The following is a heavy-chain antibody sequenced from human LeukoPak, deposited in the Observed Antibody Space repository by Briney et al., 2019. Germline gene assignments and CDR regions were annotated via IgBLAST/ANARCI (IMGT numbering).Heavy chain of an antibody. CDR3: ARVQRGIAVALDY. CDR2: IRTTGSSI. D-gene: IGHD6-19*01. Sequence: PGGSLRLSCAASGFTFSSYEMNWVRQAPGKGLEWDSYIRTTGSSIYYADSVKGRFTISRDNVKNLLYLQMNSLRAEDTAVYYCARVQRGIAVALDYWGQGTLATVSS. J-gene: IGHJ4*02. V-gene: IGHV3-48*03. CDR1: GFTFSSYE.